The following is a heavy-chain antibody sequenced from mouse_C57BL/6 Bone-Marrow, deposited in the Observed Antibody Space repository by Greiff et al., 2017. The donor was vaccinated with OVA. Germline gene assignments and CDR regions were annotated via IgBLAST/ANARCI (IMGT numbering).Heavy chain of an antibody. CDR2: IYPGGGST. CDR3: ARSLDSNCVGSNWDWFAY. V-gene: IGHV1-55*01. Sequence: QVQLQQSGAELVKPGASVKMSCKASGYTFTSYWITWVKQRPGQGLEWIGDIYPGGGSTNYNEKFKSKATLTVDTSSSTAYMQLSSLTSEDSAVYYCARSLDSNCVGSNWDWFAYWGQGTLVTVSA. D-gene: IGHD4-1*01. CDR1: GYTFTSYW. J-gene: IGHJ3*01.